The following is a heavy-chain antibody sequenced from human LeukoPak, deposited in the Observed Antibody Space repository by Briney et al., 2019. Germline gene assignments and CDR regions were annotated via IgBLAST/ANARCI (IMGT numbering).Heavy chain of an antibody. CDR1: GFTFSRYG. Sequence: QTGGSLRLSCAASGFTFSRYGIHWVRQAPGKGLEWVAVISYDGSNKYYADSVKGRFTISRDNAKSSLYLQMNSLRAEDTAVYYCAREWRPLDVWGKGTTVTISS. D-gene: IGHD3-3*01. J-gene: IGHJ6*04. CDR2: ISYDGSNK. CDR3: AREWRPLDV. V-gene: IGHV3-30*03.